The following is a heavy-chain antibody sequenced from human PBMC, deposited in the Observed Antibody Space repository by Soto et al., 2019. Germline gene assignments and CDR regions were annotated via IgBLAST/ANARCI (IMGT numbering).Heavy chain of an antibody. V-gene: IGHV1-69*13. D-gene: IGHD3-22*01. CDR1: GGTFSSYA. CDR2: IIPIFGTA. Sequence: ASVKVSCKASGGTFSSYAISWVRQAPGQGLEWMGGIIPIFGTANYAQKFQGRVTITADESTSTAYMELSSLRSEDTAVYYCARGRDSSGYYYASDYWGQGTLVTVS. J-gene: IGHJ4*02. CDR3: ARGRDSSGYYYASDY.